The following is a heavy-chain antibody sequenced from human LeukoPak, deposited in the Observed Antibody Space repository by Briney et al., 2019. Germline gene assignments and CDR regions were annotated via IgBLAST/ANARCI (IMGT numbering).Heavy chain of an antibody. CDR1: GFTFSSYG. J-gene: IGHJ6*02. CDR3: ARDSSRYYYYGMDV. CDR2: IWYDGSNK. V-gene: IGHV3-33*01. Sequence: GWSLRLSCAASGFTFSSYGMHWVSQAPGKGLEWGAVIWYDGSNKYYADSVKGRFTISRDNSKNTLYLQMNSLRAEDTAVYYCARDSSRYYYYGMDVWGQGTTVTVSS. D-gene: IGHD2-2*01.